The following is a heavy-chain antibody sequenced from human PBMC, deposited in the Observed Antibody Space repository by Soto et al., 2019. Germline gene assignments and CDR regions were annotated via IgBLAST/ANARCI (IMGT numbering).Heavy chain of an antibody. CDR3: ARARGAAGHYYYGMDV. J-gene: IGHJ6*01. Sequence: ASVKVSCKASGYTFTGYDVNWVRQATGQGLEWMGWMNPNSGDTNYAQKFQGWVTMTRDTSISTAYMELSRLRSDDTAVYYCARARGAAGHYYYGMDVWGQGTTVTVSS. D-gene: IGHD6-13*01. V-gene: IGHV1-2*04. CDR1: GYTFTGYD. CDR2: MNPNSGDT.